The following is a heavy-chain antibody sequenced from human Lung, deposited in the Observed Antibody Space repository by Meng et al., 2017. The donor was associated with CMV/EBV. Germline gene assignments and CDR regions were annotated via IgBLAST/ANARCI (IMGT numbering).Heavy chain of an antibody. D-gene: IGHD3-10*01. V-gene: IGHV1-24*01. CDR1: GYTLTELS. Sequence: ASXXVSXKVSGYTLTELSRHWVRQAPGKGLEWMGGFDPEDGETIYAQHFQGRVTMTEDTSTDTAYMELSSLTSEDTAVYYCATRGTVNDGFDMWGQGPMVTVSS. CDR2: FDPEDGET. J-gene: IGHJ3*02. CDR3: ATRGTVNDGFDM.